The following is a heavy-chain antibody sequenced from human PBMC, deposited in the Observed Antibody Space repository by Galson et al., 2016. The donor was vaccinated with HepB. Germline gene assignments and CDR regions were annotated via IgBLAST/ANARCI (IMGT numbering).Heavy chain of an antibody. V-gene: IGHV4-34*01. CDR2: INHSGSA. J-gene: IGHJ6*02. Sequence: ETLSLTCAVYGGSFSDYYWIWIRQPPGKGLEWIGEINHSGSANYNPSLKSRGTLSVDMSKNQFSLNLTSVTAADTAVYFCARRQPQLVRNLYYYGVDVWGQGTTVTVSS. D-gene: IGHD6-13*01. CDR1: GGSFSDYY. CDR3: ARRQPQLVRNLYYYGVDV.